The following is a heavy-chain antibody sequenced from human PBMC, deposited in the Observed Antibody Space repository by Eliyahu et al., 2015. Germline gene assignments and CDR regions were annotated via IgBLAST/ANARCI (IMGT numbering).Heavy chain of an antibody. CDR1: GYTXTXXY. V-gene: IGHV1-2*02. J-gene: IGHJ4*02. CDR3: ARVGWREVVVAATHFDY. Sequence: QVQLVQSGAEVKKPGASVKVXCKASGYTXTXXYXHWVRXAPGQGLEWMGWINPNSGGTNYAQKFQGRVTMTRDTSISTAYMELSRLRSDDTAVYYCARVGWREVVVAATHFDYWGQGTLVTVSS. CDR2: INPNSGGT. D-gene: IGHD2-15*01.